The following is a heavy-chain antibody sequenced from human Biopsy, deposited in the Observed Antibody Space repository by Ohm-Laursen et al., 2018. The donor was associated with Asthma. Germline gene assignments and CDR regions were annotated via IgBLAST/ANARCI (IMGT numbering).Heavy chain of an antibody. Sequence: PSDTLSLTYTVSGGSMSSSSYSWGWIRQPPGKGLEWIGSISYTGNTDIPSLRSRVTLSVDTSKNNFSLKLTSVTAADTAVFYCARHWNWGSFFDYWGQGMLVTVSS. CDR3: ARHWNWGSFFDY. CDR2: ISYTGNT. D-gene: IGHD7-27*01. J-gene: IGHJ4*02. V-gene: IGHV4-39*01. CDR1: GGSMSSSSYS.